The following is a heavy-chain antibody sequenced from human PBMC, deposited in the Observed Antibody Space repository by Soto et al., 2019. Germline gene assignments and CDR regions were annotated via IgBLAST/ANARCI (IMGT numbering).Heavy chain of an antibody. CDR3: AREGYYGYYFDY. J-gene: IGHJ4*02. CDR2: IYSGGST. CDR1: GFTVSSNY. Sequence: PGGSLRLSCAAYGFTVSSNYMSWVRQARGKGLEWVSVIYSGGSTYYADSVKGRFTISRDNSKNTLYLQMNSLRAEDTAVYYCAREGYYGYYFDYWGQGTLVTVSS. D-gene: IGHD3-10*01. V-gene: IGHV3-53*01.